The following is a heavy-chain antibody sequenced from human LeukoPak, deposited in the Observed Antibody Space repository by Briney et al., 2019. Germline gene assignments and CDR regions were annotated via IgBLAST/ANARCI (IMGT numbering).Heavy chain of an antibody. CDR3: ARDGLFWSGYSSWFDP. Sequence: ASVKVSCKASGYTFTSYYMHWVRQAPGQGLEWMGIINPSGGSTSYAQKFQGRVTMTRDTSISTAYMELSRLRFDDTAVYYCARDGLFWSGYSSWFDPWGQGTLVTVSS. V-gene: IGHV1-46*01. CDR1: GYTFTSYY. D-gene: IGHD3-3*01. CDR2: INPSGGST. J-gene: IGHJ5*02.